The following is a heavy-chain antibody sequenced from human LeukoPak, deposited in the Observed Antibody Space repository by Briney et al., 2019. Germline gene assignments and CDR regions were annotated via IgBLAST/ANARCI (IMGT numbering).Heavy chain of an antibody. CDR2: ISSSGSTI. V-gene: IGHV3-48*03. D-gene: IGHD3-22*01. Sequence: GGSLRLSCAASGFTFSSYEMNWVRQAPGKGLEWVSYISSSGSTIYYADSVKGRFTISRDNAKNSLYLQMNSLRAEDTAVYYCASYYYYDSSGYYWGQGTLVTVSS. CDR3: ASYYYYDSSGYY. J-gene: IGHJ4*02. CDR1: GFTFSSYE.